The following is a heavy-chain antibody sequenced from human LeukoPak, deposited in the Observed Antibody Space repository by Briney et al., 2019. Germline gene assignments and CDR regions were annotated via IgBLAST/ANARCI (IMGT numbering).Heavy chain of an antibody. Sequence: SETLSLTCTVSGGFISSYYWSWIRQPPGKGLEWIGYIYYSGGTNYNPSLKSRVTISVETSKNQFSLKLTSVTAADTAVYYCASLDTTVTLFDYWGQGTLVTVSS. CDR3: ASLDTTVTLFDY. J-gene: IGHJ4*02. V-gene: IGHV4-59*08. CDR1: GGFISSYY. CDR2: IYYSGGT. D-gene: IGHD4-17*01.